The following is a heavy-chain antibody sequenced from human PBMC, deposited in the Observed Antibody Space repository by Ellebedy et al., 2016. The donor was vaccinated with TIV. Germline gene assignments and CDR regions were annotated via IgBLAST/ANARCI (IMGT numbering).Heavy chain of an antibody. CDR3: ARVYGSGSFARY. CDR1: GYTFTGYY. CDR2: MNPNSGGT. V-gene: IGHV1-2*02. J-gene: IGHJ4*02. D-gene: IGHD3-10*01. Sequence: AASVKVSCKASGYTFTGYYMHWVRQAPGQGLEWMGWMNPNSGGTNYAQKFQGRVTMTRDNSISTAYMELSRLRSDDTAVYYCARVYGSGSFARYWGQGTLVTVSS.